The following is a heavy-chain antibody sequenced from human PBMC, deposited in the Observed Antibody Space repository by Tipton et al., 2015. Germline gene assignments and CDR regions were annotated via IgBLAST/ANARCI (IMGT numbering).Heavy chain of an antibody. CDR3: ARGRRNYYDGSGYYLDY. J-gene: IGHJ4*02. CDR2: ISAYNGKT. CDR1: SYSFTTYG. D-gene: IGHD3-22*01. V-gene: IGHV1-18*01. Sequence: QSGAEVKKPGASVKVSCKTSSYSFTTYGISWVRQAPGQGLEWMGWISAYNGKTNYAQKLQGRVTMTTDISTITAYMELRSLRSDDTAVYYCARGRRNYYDGSGYYLDYWGQGTLVTVSS.